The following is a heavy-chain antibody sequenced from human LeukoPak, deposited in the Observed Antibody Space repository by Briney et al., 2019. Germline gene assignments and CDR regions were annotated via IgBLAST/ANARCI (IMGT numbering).Heavy chain of an antibody. CDR2: INHSGST. J-gene: IGHJ4*02. CDR1: GGSFSGYY. D-gene: IGHD6-13*01. Sequence: SETLSLTCAVYGGSFSGYYWSWIRQPPGKGLEWIGEINHSGSTNYNPSLKSRVTISVDTSKNQFSLNLSSVTAADTAVYYCARDMVAAAGNFDYWGQGTLVTVSS. CDR3: ARDMVAAAGNFDY. V-gene: IGHV4-34*01.